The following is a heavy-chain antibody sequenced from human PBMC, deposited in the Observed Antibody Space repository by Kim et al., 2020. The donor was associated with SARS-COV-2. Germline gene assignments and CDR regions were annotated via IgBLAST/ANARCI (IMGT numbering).Heavy chain of an antibody. CDR2: VVLSFDTS. J-gene: IGHJ6*02. D-gene: IGHD2-21*01. Sequence: SVKVSCKTSGGTLSTETISWVRQAPGQGLEWMGAVVLSFDTSNYAETFQGRVTMTADKSTSTVYMELSSLRPEDSAVYYCARELYQSENEAYLPYGMDVWGQGTTVTVSS. V-gene: IGHV1-69*06. CDR3: ARELYQSENEAYLPYGMDV. CDR1: GGTLSTET.